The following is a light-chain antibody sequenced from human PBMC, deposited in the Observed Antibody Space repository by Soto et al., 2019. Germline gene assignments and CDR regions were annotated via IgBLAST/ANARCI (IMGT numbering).Light chain of an antibody. V-gene: IGLV2-14*01. CDR1: SSDVGGFNY. CDR2: HVS. J-gene: IGLJ1*01. CDR3: SSYTSTSTYV. Sequence: QSALTQPASVSGSPGQSIAISCTGTSSDVGGFNYVSWYQQYPGEAPKLVSYHVSNRPSGVSNRFSGSKSGNSASLTISGLQAEDEADYYCSSYTSTSTYVFGTGTKLTVL.